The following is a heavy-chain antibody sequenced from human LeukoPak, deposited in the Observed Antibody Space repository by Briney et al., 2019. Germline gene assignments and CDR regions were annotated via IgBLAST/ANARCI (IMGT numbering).Heavy chain of an antibody. CDR1: GFTFSSYS. D-gene: IGHD3-3*01. CDR3: ARDRLLYPYYFDY. J-gene: IGHJ4*02. CDR2: ISSSSSYI. Sequence: PGGSLRLSCAASGFTFSSYSMNWVRQAPGKGLEWVSSISSSSSYIYYADSVKGRFTISRDNAKNSLYLQMNSLRAEDTAVYYCARDRLLYPYYFDYWGQGTLVTVSS. V-gene: IGHV3-21*01.